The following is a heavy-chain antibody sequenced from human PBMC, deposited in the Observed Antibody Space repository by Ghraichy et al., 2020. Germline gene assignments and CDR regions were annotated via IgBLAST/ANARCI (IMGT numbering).Heavy chain of an antibody. CDR2: ISGSGGST. CDR1: GFTFSSYA. Sequence: GESLNISCAASGFTFSSYAMSWVRQAPGKGLEWVSAISGSGGSTYYADSVKGRFTISRDNSKNTLYLQMNSLRAEDTAVYYCAKGASLRFLEWLYFDYWGQGTLVTVSS. CDR3: AKGASLRFLEWLYFDY. J-gene: IGHJ4*02. D-gene: IGHD3-3*01. V-gene: IGHV3-23*01.